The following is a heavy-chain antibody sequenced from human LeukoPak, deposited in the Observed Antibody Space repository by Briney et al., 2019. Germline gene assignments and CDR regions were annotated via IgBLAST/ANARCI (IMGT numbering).Heavy chain of an antibody. CDR3: ARDYYDSSGYLDY. Sequence: PGGSLRLSCAASGFTVSSNYMSWVRQAPGKGLEWISLVYSGGGTYYADSVKGRFTISRDNSKNTLFLQMNSLRAEDTAVYYCARDYYDSSGYLDYWGQGTLVTVSS. CDR1: GFTVSSNY. V-gene: IGHV3-66*01. J-gene: IGHJ4*02. CDR2: VYSGGGT. D-gene: IGHD3-22*01.